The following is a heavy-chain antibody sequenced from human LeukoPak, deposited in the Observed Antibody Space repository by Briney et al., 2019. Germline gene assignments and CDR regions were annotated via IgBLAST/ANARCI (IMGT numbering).Heavy chain of an antibody. Sequence: GGSLRLSCAASGFTFSSYWMHWVRQVPGKGLVWVSRINSGGSDTTYADSVKGRFTISRDNAKNTFYLQMNSLRAEDTAVYYCAGVGDYSGDYVRFDSWGQGTLVTVSS. D-gene: IGHD4-17*01. CDR3: AGVGDYSGDYVRFDS. J-gene: IGHJ4*02. CDR2: INSGGSDT. V-gene: IGHV3-74*01. CDR1: GFTFSSYW.